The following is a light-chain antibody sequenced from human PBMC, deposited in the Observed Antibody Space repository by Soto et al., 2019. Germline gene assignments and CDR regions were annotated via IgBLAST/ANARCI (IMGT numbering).Light chain of an antibody. CDR1: DVGSFLL. CDR2: EGN. J-gene: IGLJ1*01. Sequence: QSALTQPASVSGSPGQSITISCSDVGSFLLVSWYQQRPGKAPQLIIYEGNKRPSGISNRFSGFKSDNTASLTVSGLQAEDEADYYCCSYAGSGTFYVFGSGTKVTVL. CDR3: CSYAGSGTFYV. V-gene: IGLV2-23*01.